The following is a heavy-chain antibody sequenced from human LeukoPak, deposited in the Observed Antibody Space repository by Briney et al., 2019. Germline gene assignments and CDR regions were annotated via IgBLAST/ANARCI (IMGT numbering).Heavy chain of an antibody. CDR1: GFTFSSYA. Sequence: GRSLRLSCAASGFTFSSYAMHWVRQAPGKGLEWVAIISYDGSKKYYADSVKGRFTISRDNSKNTLYLQMNSLRAEDTAVYYCARSAAAGRIVATFGYWGQGTLVIVSS. CDR3: ARSAAAGRIVATFGY. J-gene: IGHJ4*02. V-gene: IGHV3-30*04. CDR2: ISYDGSKK. D-gene: IGHD5-12*01.